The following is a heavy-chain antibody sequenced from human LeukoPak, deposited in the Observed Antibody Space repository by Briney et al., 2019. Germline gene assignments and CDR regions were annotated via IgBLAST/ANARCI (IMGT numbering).Heavy chain of an antibody. Sequence: PSGTLSLTCTVSGGSISSSSYSWGWIRQPPGRGLEWIGNIYFSGTTYYTPSLKSRVTMSVDTSKNQVSLKLSSVTAADTAVYYCASLLRTSRDGYNFDYWGQGTLVTVSS. J-gene: IGHJ4*02. CDR2: IYFSGTT. V-gene: IGHV4-39*01. D-gene: IGHD5-24*01. CDR3: ASLLRTSRDGYNFDY. CDR1: GGSISSSSYS.